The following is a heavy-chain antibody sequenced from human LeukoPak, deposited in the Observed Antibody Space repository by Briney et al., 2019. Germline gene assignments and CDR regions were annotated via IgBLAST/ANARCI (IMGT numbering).Heavy chain of an antibody. D-gene: IGHD2-2*02. V-gene: IGHV4-30-4*08. CDR2: IYYSGST. CDR1: GGSISSESYY. CDR3: ARLDCSSTSCYSWDNWFDP. J-gene: IGHJ5*02. Sequence: SGTLSLTCTVSGGSISSESYYWSWIRQPPGKGLEWIGYIYYSGSTYYNPSLKSRVTISVDTSKNQFSLKLSSVTAADTAVYYCARLDCSSTSCYSWDNWFDPWGQGTLVTVSS.